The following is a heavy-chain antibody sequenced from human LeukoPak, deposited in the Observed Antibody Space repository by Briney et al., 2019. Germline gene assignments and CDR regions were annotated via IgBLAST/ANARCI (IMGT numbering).Heavy chain of an antibody. D-gene: IGHD7-27*01. CDR2: IYYSGST. Sequence: PSKTLSLTCTVSGGSISSYYWSWIRQPPGKGLEWIGYIYYSGSTNYNPSLKSRVTISVDTSKNQFSLKLSSVTAADTAVYYCARGHNWGSPPPDYWGQGTLVTVSS. J-gene: IGHJ4*02. V-gene: IGHV4-59*01. CDR1: GGSISSYY. CDR3: ARGHNWGSPPPDY.